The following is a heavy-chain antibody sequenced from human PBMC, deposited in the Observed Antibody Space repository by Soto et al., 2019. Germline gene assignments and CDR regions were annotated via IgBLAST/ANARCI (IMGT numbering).Heavy chain of an antibody. V-gene: IGHV3-53*01. CDR3: ARDRVNSGYDYHYYYGMDV. CDR2: IYSGGST. Sequence: VGSLRLSCAASGFTVSSNYMSWVGQAPGKGLEWVSVIYSGGSTYYADSVKGRFTISRDNSKNTLYLQMNSPRAEDTAVYYCARDRVNSGYDYHYYYGMDVWGQGTTVTVSS. CDR1: GFTVSSNY. J-gene: IGHJ6*02. D-gene: IGHD5-12*01.